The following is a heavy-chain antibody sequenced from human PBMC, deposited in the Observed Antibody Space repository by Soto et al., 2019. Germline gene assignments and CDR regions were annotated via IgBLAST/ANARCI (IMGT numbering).Heavy chain of an antibody. Sequence: EVQLVESGGGLVQPGGSLRLSCAASGFTVSTYYMNWVRQAPGEGLEWVSVVYSGGTTYYADSVRGRFTISRDNSKSTLFLQMNSLSAEDTALYYCARGRTASSDFDSWGQGTLVTVSS. D-gene: IGHD1-26*01. V-gene: IGHV3-66*01. CDR2: VYSGGTT. CDR3: ARGRTASSDFDS. J-gene: IGHJ4*02. CDR1: GFTVSTYY.